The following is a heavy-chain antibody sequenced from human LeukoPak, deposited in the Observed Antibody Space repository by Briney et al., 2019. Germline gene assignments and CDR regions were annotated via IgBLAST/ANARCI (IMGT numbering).Heavy chain of an antibody. CDR3: ARHNARLRTWFGEVDF. V-gene: IGHV4-59*08. CDR1: GGSINNYY. Sequence: PSETLSLTCSVSGGSINNYYWSWIRQPPGKGLEGIAYIYYSGTTNYNPSLKSRVTISVDTSKNQFSLMLSSVTAADTAVYYCARHNARLRTWFGEVDFWGQGALVTVSS. J-gene: IGHJ4*02. CDR2: IYYSGTT. D-gene: IGHD3-10*01.